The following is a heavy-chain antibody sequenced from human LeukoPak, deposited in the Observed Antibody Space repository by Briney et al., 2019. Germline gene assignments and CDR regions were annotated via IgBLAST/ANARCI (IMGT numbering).Heavy chain of an antibody. V-gene: IGHV1-2*06. J-gene: IGHJ4*02. D-gene: IGHD6-13*01. Sequence: ASVKVSCKASGYTFIDYYIQWVLQAPGQGLEWMGRINPNSGGTNYAQKFQGRVTMSRDTSINTAYMELSSLRSDDTAVYHCAIGIPALGTFDYWGQGTLVTVSS. CDR3: AIGIPALGTFDY. CDR2: INPNSGGT. CDR1: GYTFIDYY.